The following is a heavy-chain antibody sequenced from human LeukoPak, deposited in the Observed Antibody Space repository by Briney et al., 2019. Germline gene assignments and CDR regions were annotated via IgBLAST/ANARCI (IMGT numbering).Heavy chain of an antibody. Sequence: ASVTVSCKASGYTFTGYYMHWVRQAPGQGLEWMGRINPNSGGTNYAQKFQGRVTMTRDTSISTAYMELSRLRSDDTAVYYCARDDIVGATSHYNWFDPWGQGTLVTVSS. J-gene: IGHJ5*02. V-gene: IGHV1-2*06. CDR3: ARDDIVGATSHYNWFDP. D-gene: IGHD1-26*01. CDR1: GYTFTGYY. CDR2: INPNSGGT.